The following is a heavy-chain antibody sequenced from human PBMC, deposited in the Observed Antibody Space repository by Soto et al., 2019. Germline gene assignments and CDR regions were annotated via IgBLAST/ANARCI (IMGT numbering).Heavy chain of an antibody. CDR2: ISAAKFAT. CDR3: ARDSAYAFDI. Sequence: SGGSLRLSCAASGFTFSESSMNWVRQAPGKGLEWLSYISAAKFATFYADSVKGRFTISRDNAKNSLFLQMNSLSAEDTAVYYCARDSAYAFDIWGQGTMVTVSS. D-gene: IGHD3-10*01. V-gene: IGHV3-48*01. CDR1: GFTFSESS. J-gene: IGHJ3*02.